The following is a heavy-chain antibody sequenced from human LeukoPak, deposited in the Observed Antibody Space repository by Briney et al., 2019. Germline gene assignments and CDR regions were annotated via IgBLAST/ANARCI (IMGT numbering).Heavy chain of an antibody. CDR2: INQDGTEK. CDR1: GLTFSSYG. Sequence: PGGSLRLSCAASGLTFSSYGMHWVRQAPGEGLEWVANINQDGTEKYYEDSVKGRFTISRDNAKNSLNLQMNSLRVEDTAVYYCARVHYGDFAWGQGTLVTVSP. J-gene: IGHJ5*02. CDR3: ARVHYGDFA. V-gene: IGHV3-7*01. D-gene: IGHD4-17*01.